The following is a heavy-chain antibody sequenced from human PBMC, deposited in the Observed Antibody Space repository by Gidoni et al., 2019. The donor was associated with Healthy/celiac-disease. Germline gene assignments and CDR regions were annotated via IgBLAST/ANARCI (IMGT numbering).Heavy chain of an antibody. D-gene: IGHD5-18*01. CDR2: ISDDGSNK. Sequence: QVQLVESGGGVVQPGRSLRLSCAASGFTFRSYAMHGVRQAPGKGLEWVAVISDDGSNKYYADSVKGRFTISRDNSKNTLYLQMNSLRAEDTAVYYCARVGGDYTAMVLTLFYYYYGMDVWGQGTTVTVSS. V-gene: IGHV3-30*04. J-gene: IGHJ6*02. CDR3: ARVGGDYTAMVLTLFYYYYGMDV. CDR1: GFTFRSYA.